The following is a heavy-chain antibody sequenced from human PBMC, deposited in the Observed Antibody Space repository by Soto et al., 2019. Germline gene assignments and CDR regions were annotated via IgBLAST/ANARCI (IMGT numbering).Heavy chain of an antibody. Sequence: PGGSLRLSCAASGFTFSTYWMNWVRQAPGKGLEWVANIKQDGSEKYYVDSVKGRFAISRDNAKDSLFLQMNNLRAEDTAVYYCVRDGSTFWGMDVWGQGTTVTVSS. J-gene: IGHJ6*02. CDR3: VRDGSTFWGMDV. CDR2: IKQDGSEK. CDR1: GFTFSTYW. V-gene: IGHV3-7*01.